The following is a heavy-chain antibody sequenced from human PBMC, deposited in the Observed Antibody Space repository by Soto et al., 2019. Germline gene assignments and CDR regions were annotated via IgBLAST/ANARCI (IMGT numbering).Heavy chain of an antibody. CDR2: ISYDGSDK. CDR1: GFTFSSYA. Sequence: QVQLVESGGGVVQPGTSLRLSCAASGFTFSSYAMHWVRQTPGKGLEWVAVISYDGSDKYYADSVKGRFTISRDNSKNPLYLQMNSLRAEETSVYYCARDYSLAVVAPGYWGQGILVTVSS. D-gene: IGHD3-22*01. J-gene: IGHJ4*02. CDR3: ARDYSLAVVAPGY. V-gene: IGHV3-30-3*01.